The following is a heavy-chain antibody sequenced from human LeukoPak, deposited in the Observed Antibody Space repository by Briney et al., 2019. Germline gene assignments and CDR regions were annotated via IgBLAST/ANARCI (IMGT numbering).Heavy chain of an antibody. D-gene: IGHD2-21*01. Sequence: GASVKVSCKASGYIFTNYVINWVRQAPGQGLEWMGWISAHNGNTDYQRKFQGRVTMTTDTSTRTAYLELRSLTSDDTAVSYCDRGADTYSVGEYWGQGTLVTVSS. CDR3: DRGADTYSVGEY. V-gene: IGHV1-18*01. CDR1: GYIFTNYV. J-gene: IGHJ4*02. CDR2: ISAHNGNT.